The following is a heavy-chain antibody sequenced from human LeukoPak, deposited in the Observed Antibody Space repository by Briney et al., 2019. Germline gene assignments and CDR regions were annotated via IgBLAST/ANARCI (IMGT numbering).Heavy chain of an antibody. V-gene: IGHV3-66*04. CDR1: GFTVSSNY. CDR3: AKRGVVIRVFLVGFHKEAYYFDS. CDR2: IYSGGST. Sequence: GGSLRLSCAASGFTVSSNYMSWVRQAPGKGLEWVTVIYSGGSTYYADSVKGRFTISRDNPKNTLYLQMNSLRAEDTAVYFCAKRGVVIRVFLVGFHKEAYYFDSWGQGALVTVSS. J-gene: IGHJ4*02. D-gene: IGHD2-21*01.